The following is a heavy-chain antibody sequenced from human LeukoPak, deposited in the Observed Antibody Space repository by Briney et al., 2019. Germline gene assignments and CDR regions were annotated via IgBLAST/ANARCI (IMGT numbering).Heavy chain of an antibody. CDR3: ARGGPGVEGNWFDP. D-gene: IGHD1-14*01. V-gene: IGHV4-59*01. Sequence: PSETLSLTCTVSGGSISSYYWSWIRQPPGKGLEWIGYIYYSGSTNYNPPLKSRVAISVDTSKNQFSLKLSSVTAADTAVYYCARGGPGVEGNWFDPWGQGTLVTVSS. CDR1: GGSISSYY. CDR2: IYYSGST. J-gene: IGHJ5*02.